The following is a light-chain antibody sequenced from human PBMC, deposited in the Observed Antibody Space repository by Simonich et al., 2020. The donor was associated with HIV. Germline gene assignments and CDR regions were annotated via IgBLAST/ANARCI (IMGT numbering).Light chain of an antibody. V-gene: IGKV4-1*01. J-gene: IGKJ1*01. CDR2: WAS. CDR3: QQYYSTPWT. CDR1: QSVLYRSKNKNY. Sequence: DIVMTQSPDSLAVSLGERATINYKSSQSVLYRSKNKNYLAWYQQQPGQPPKLLFYWASTREYGVPDRFSGSGSGTDFTLTISSLQAEDVAIYYCQQYYSTPWTFGQGTKVEIK.